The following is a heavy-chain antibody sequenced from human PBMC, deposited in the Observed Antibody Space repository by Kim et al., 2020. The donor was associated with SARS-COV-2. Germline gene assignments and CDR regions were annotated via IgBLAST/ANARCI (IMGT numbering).Heavy chain of an antibody. Sequence: YAGTVKGRITVSRDNAKSTLYLQMNSLRAEETAVYYCPEGSMSIPTDHDYWGQGTLVTVSS. J-gene: IGHJ4*02. CDR3: PEGSMSIPTDHDY. D-gene: IGHD6-13*01. V-gene: IGHV3-30*02.